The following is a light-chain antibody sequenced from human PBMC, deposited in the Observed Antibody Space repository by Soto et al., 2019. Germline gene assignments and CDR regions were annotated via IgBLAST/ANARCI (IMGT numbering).Light chain of an antibody. J-gene: IGKJ1*01. V-gene: IGKV3-20*01. Sequence: EIVLTQSPGTLSLSPGERATLSCRASQSVSGNYLAWYRQKPGQAPRLLIYDASSMATGIPDRFSGSGSGTHFTLPISRLEDQYFTEYHCQHYGGSPPWTFGQGHTVEIK. CDR3: QHYGGSPPWT. CDR2: DAS. CDR1: QSVSGNY.